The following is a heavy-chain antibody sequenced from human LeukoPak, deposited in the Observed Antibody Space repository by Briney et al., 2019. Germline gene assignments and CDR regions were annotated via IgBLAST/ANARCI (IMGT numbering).Heavy chain of an antibody. J-gene: IGHJ4*02. CDR1: GFTFSSYG. CDR2: IRYDGSNK. Sequence: PGGSLRLSCAASGFTFSSYGMHWVRQAPGKGLEWVAFIRYDGSNKYYADSVKGRFTISRDNSKNTLYLQMNSLRAEDTAVYYCAKDSCSSTSCYPEGDYWGQGTLVTVPS. CDR3: AKDSCSSTSCYPEGDY. V-gene: IGHV3-30*02. D-gene: IGHD2-2*01.